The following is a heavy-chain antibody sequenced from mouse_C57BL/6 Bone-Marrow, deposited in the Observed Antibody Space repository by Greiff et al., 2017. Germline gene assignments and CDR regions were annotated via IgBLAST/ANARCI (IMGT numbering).Heavy chain of an antibody. CDR2: IDPENGDT. CDR1: GFNIKDDY. V-gene: IGHV14-4*01. J-gene: IGHJ3*01. Sequence: VQLQQSGAELVRPGASVKLSCTASGFNIKDDYMHWVKQRPEQGLEWIGWIDPENGDTEYASQFPGKATITADTSSNTAYLQLSSLTSEDTAVYYCTFYYDCPFAYWGQGTLVTVSA. D-gene: IGHD2-4*01. CDR3: TFYYDCPFAY.